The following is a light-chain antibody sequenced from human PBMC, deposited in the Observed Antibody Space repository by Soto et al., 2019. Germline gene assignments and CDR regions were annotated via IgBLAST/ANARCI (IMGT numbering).Light chain of an antibody. CDR3: QKYNSAPWT. CDR2: GAS. V-gene: IGKV3-15*01. CDR1: QSVSDS. Sequence: EIVMTQSPATLSVSPGERATLSCRASQSVSDSLAWYQQKPGQAPRLLIYGASTRATGVPARFSGSGSGTEFTLIISSLQSEDVGIYYCQKYNSAPWTFAQGTKVDIK. J-gene: IGKJ1*01.